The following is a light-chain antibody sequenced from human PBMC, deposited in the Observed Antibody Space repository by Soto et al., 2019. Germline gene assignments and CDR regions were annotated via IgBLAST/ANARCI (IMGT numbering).Light chain of an antibody. V-gene: IGLV2-14*01. CDR3: SSYTSSSTGV. Sequence: QSALTQPASVAGSPGQSITISCTGTSSDVGAYNYVSWYQQHPCKAPKLMIYEVSNRPSGVSDRFSGSRYGNTASLTISGLQAEDESDYYCSSYTSSSTGVFGGGTKLTVL. J-gene: IGLJ3*02. CDR2: EVS. CDR1: SSDVGAYNY.